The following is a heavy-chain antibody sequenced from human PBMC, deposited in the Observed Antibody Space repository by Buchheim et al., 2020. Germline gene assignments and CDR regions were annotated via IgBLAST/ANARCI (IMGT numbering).Heavy chain of an antibody. Sequence: EVQLLESGGGLVQPGGSLRLSCTASEFTFSNYAMSWVRQGPGKGLEWVSGISGSGGSTYYADSVKGRFTISRDNSKNTLYLQMNSLRAEDRAIFYGAKGSEGIHYDSSGYYYLDYWGQGTL. D-gene: IGHD3-22*01. V-gene: IGHV3-23*01. CDR3: AKGSEGIHYDSSGYYYLDY. CDR1: EFTFSNYA. CDR2: ISGSGGST. J-gene: IGHJ4*02.